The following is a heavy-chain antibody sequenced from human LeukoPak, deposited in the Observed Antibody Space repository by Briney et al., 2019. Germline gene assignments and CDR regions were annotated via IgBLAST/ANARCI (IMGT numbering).Heavy chain of an antibody. D-gene: IGHD3-9*01. V-gene: IGHV3-33*01. Sequence: GGSLRLSCAASGFTFSSYGMHWARQAPGKGLEWVAVIWYDGSNKYYADSVKGRFTISRDNSKNTLYLQMNSLRAEDTAVYYCARAIAVYYDILTGYSNYYYGMDVWGQGTTVTVSS. CDR2: IWYDGSNK. J-gene: IGHJ6*02. CDR1: GFTFSSYG. CDR3: ARAIAVYYDILTGYSNYYYGMDV.